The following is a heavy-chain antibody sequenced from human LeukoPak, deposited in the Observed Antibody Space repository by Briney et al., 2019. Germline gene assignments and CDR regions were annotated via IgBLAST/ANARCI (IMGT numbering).Heavy chain of an antibody. V-gene: IGHV3-21*01. CDR3: ARDGTNYDILTGYWSYYYMDV. D-gene: IGHD3-9*01. CDR2: ISSSSGSI. Sequence: GGSLRLSCAAPGFTFYSMNWVRQTPGKGLEWVSSISSSSGSIYYSDSVKGRFTISRDNAKNSLYLQMNSLRAEDTAVYYCARDGTNYDILTGYWSYYYMDVWGKGTTVTVSS. CDR1: GFTFYS. J-gene: IGHJ6*03.